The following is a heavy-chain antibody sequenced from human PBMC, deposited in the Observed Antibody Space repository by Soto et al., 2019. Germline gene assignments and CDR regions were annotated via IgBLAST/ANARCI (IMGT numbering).Heavy chain of an antibody. CDR1: GFTFSSYA. CDR3: ARDIVVVVAATFYYYYGMDV. CDR2: ISYDGSNK. D-gene: IGHD2-15*01. J-gene: IGHJ6*02. V-gene: IGHV3-30-3*01. Sequence: PGGSLRLSCAASGFTFSSYAMHWVRQAPGKGLEWVAVISYDGSNKYYADSVKGRFTISRDNSENTLYLQMNSLRAEDTAVYYCARDIVVVVAATFYYYYGMDVWGQGTTVTVSS.